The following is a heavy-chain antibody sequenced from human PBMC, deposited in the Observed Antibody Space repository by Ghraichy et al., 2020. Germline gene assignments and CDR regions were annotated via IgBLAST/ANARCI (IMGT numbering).Heavy chain of an antibody. V-gene: IGHV4-59*01. CDR2: IYYSGST. J-gene: IGHJ4*02. Sequence: SETLSLTCTVSGGSISSYYWSWIRQPPGKGLEWIGYIYYSGSTNYNPSLKSRVTISVDTSKNQFSLKLSSVTAADTAVYYCAREGAYFDYWGQGTLVTVSS. CDR3: AREGAYFDY. CDR1: GGSISSYY.